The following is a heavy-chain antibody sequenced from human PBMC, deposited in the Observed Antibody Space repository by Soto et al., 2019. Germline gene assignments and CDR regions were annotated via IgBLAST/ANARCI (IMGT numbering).Heavy chain of an antibody. Sequence: PGGSLRLSCAASGFTFSTYNMNWVRQAPGKGLEWVSSISSTSSFIYYADSVKGRFTISRDNAKNSLSLHMNSLRAEDTAVYYCARALRYCRGGICYPPPYYFDYWGQGTLVPVSS. V-gene: IGHV3-21*01. D-gene: IGHD2-15*01. CDR2: ISSTSSFI. J-gene: IGHJ4*02. CDR3: ARALRYCRGGICYPPPYYFDY. CDR1: GFTFSTYN.